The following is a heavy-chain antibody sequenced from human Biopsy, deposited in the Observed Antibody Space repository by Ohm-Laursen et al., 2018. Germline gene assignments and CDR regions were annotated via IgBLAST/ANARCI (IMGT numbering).Heavy chain of an antibody. J-gene: IGHJ4*02. CDR3: AKCMTGGSNYYFHH. Sequence: SLRLSCAASGFTFSSYGMHWVRQAPGKGLEWVAAIWYDGCNKNYADSVKGRSTIPRDNSKNTLYLQMNSLRGEDTAVYYCAKCMTGGSNYYFHHCGQGTLVTVSS. CDR2: IWYDGCNK. V-gene: IGHV3-33*06. CDR1: GFTFSSYG. D-gene: IGHD2-8*01.